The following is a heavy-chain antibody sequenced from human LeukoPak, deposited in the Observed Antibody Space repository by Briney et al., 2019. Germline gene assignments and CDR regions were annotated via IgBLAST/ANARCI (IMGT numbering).Heavy chain of an antibody. V-gene: IGHV3-74*01. CDR1: GFTFCSYW. Sequence: AGGSLRLSCAASGFTFCSYWMHWVRQAPGKGLVWVSRINSDGSSTSYADSVKGRFTISRDNAKNTLYLQMNSLRAEDTAVYYCARDQLQYYYDSSDHWGQGTLVTVSS. CDR2: INSDGSST. CDR3: ARDQLQYYYDSSDH. D-gene: IGHD3-22*01. J-gene: IGHJ4*02.